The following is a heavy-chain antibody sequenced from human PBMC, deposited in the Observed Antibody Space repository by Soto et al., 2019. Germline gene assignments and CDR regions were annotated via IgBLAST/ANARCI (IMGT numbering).Heavy chain of an antibody. CDR2: INSDGTTT. D-gene: IGHD1-26*01. J-gene: IGHJ5*02. CDR3: ATVGTGSYNWFDP. CDR1: GFTFSSYW. V-gene: IGHV3-74*01. Sequence: EVQLVESGGGLVQPGGSLRLSCAASGFTFSSYWMHWVRQAPGKGLVWVSRINSDGTTTTYADPVKGRFTISRDNAKNTVYLQMNSLRAEETAVYYCATVGTGSYNWFDPWGRGTLVTVSS.